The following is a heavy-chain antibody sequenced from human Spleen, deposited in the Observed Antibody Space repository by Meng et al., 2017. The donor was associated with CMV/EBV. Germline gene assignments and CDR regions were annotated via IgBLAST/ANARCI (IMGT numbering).Heavy chain of an antibody. J-gene: IGHJ6*02. V-gene: IGHV3-21*01. CDR3: ARDPPHYYGSGSYSLGMDV. CDR1: GFTFSSYT. CDR2: IDRSSTYM. D-gene: IGHD3-10*01. Sequence: GESLKISCAASGFTFSSYTMNWVRQAPGKGLEWVSSIDRSSTYMYHADSVKGRFTIARDNARNSVYLEMNSLRAEDTAVYYCARDPPHYYGSGSYSLGMDVWGQGTTVTVSS.